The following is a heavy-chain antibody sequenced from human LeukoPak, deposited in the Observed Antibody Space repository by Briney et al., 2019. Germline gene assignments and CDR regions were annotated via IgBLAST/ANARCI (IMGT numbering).Heavy chain of an antibody. CDR2: INHSGST. V-gene: IGHV4-34*01. CDR3: ARVNDYGDYVCYFDY. J-gene: IGHJ4*02. Sequence: PSETLSLTCAVYGGSFSGYYWSWIRQPPGKGLEWIGEINHSGSTNYNPSLKSRVTISVDTSKNQFSLKLSSVTAADTAVYYCARVNDYGDYVCYFDYWGQGTLVTVSS. D-gene: IGHD4-17*01. CDR1: GGSFSGYY.